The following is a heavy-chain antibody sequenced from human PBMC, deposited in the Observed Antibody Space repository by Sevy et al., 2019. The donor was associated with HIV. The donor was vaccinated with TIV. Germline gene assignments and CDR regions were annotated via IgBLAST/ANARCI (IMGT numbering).Heavy chain of an antibody. Sequence: GGSQRLSCAASEFTFSNFWMHWVRQVPGKGLVWVSRINQDGSTTTYADSVRGCFTISRDNSKNALFLQMDSLRVDDTALYFCARVRLWGYEDPYDLWGQGTMVTVS. CDR2: INQDGSTT. CDR1: EFTFSNFW. CDR3: ARVRLWGYEDPYDL. V-gene: IGHV3-74*01. D-gene: IGHD5-18*01. J-gene: IGHJ3*01.